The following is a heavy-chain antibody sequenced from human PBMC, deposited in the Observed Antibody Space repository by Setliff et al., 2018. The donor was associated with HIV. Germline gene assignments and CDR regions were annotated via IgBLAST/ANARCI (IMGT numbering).Heavy chain of an antibody. CDR3: ARRAGFSEGSGYWFY. D-gene: IGHD3-22*01. Sequence: SETLSLTCTVSGRFISSTSYYWVWIRQPPGKGLESIGSISYGGNTYYNPSLKSRVLISGDTSKNQFALKLSSVTAADTGVYYCARRAGFSEGSGYWFYWGQGTLVTVSS. V-gene: IGHV4-39*01. J-gene: IGHJ4*02. CDR1: GRFISSTSYY. CDR2: ISYGGNT.